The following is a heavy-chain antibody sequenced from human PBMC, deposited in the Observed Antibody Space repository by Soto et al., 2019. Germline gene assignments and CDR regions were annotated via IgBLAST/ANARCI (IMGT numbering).Heavy chain of an antibody. CDR1: GFTFSSYA. Sequence: GGSLRLSCAASGFTFSSYAMSWVRQAPGKGLEWVSAISGSGGSTYYADSVKGRFTISRDNSKNTLYLQMNSLRAEDTAVYYCAKDYWLRRFHIKAFGESNYYFDYWGQGTLVTVSS. V-gene: IGHV3-23*01. D-gene: IGHD3-10*01. CDR3: AKDYWLRRFHIKAFGESNYYFDY. J-gene: IGHJ4*02. CDR2: ISGSGGST.